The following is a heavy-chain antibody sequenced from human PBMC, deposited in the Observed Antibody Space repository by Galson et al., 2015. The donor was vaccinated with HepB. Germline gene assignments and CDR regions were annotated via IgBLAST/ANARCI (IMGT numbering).Heavy chain of an antibody. CDR1: GFTFSNYA. CDR2: ISSRGAGT. V-gene: IGHV3-23*01. D-gene: IGHD4-17*01. CDR3: TQDLSSYGDYAQYPLR. Sequence: SLRLSCAASGFTFSNYAMGWVRQAPGKGLEWVSSISSRGAGTEYADSLEGRFTISRDNSKNTLYLQMNNLRAEDTAVYYCTQDLSSYGDYAQYPLRWGQGTLVTVSS. J-gene: IGHJ4*02.